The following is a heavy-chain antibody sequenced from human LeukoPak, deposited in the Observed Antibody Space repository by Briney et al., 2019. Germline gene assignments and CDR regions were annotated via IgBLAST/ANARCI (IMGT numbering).Heavy chain of an antibody. CDR3: ARALTYYYGSGSYNFDY. Sequence: PSETLSLTCTVSGGSISSYYWSWIRQHPGKGLEWIGYIYYSGSTYYNPSLKSRVTISVDTSKNQFSLKLSSVTAADTAVYYCARALTYYYGSGSYNFDYWGQGTLVTVSS. CDR1: GGSISSYY. CDR2: IYYSGST. J-gene: IGHJ4*02. V-gene: IGHV4-59*06. D-gene: IGHD3-10*01.